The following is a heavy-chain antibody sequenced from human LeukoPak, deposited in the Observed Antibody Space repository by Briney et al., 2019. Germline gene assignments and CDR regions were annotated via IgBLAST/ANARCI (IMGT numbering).Heavy chain of an antibody. V-gene: IGHV3-7*01. CDR3: ARGGYCGSGRYYFDS. Sequence: GGSLRLSCAASGFTFSSHWMSWVRQAPGKGPEWVANIKQDGTEIYYVDSVKGRFTISRDNAKNSLYLQMNSLRAEDTAVYYCARGGYCGSGRYYFDSWGQGTLVTVSS. CDR1: GFTFSSHW. CDR2: IKQDGTEI. D-gene: IGHD6-6*01. J-gene: IGHJ4*02.